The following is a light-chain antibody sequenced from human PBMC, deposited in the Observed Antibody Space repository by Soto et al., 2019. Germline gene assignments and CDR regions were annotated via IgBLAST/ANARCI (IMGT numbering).Light chain of an antibody. V-gene: IGKV1-17*01. J-gene: IGKJ1*01. CDR1: QGIRNA. CDR2: VAF. Sequence: IKMTHTRSSPPGDGEESGTSTFRASQGIRNALGWYQQKPGKAPKLLISVAFSLQSGVPSRFSGSGSGTEFSLTISSLPPDDFAPYYCQPYHSYRSFAQGTKVDI. CDR3: QPYHSYRS.